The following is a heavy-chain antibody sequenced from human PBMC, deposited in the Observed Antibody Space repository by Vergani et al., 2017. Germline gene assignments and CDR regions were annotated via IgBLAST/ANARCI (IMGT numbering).Heavy chain of an antibody. V-gene: IGHV1-69*12. CDR2: IIPIFGTA. D-gene: IGHD2-15*01. CDR1: GATFRSNT. J-gene: IGHJ6*02. CDR3: ARDTTDCSGGSCYAYYYYGMDV. Sequence: QVQLVQSGAEVKKPGSSVKVSCKASGATFRSNTISWVRQVPGQGLEWMGGIIPIFGTANYAQKFQGRVTITADESTSTAYMELSSLRSEDTAVYYCARDTTDCSGGSCYAYYYYGMDVWGQGTTVTVSS.